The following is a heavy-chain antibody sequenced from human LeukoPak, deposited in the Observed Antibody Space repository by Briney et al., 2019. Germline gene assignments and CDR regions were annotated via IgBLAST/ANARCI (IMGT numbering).Heavy chain of an antibody. Sequence: GRSLRLSCAASGFTLSSYAMHWVRQAPGKGLEWVAVISYDGSNKYYADSVKGRFTISRDNSKNTLYLQMNSLRAEDTAVYYCAREVDGSGSYTHNWFDPWGQGTLVTVSS. D-gene: IGHD3-10*01. V-gene: IGHV3-30*04. CDR1: GFTLSSYA. CDR2: ISYDGSNK. CDR3: AREVDGSGSYTHNWFDP. J-gene: IGHJ5*02.